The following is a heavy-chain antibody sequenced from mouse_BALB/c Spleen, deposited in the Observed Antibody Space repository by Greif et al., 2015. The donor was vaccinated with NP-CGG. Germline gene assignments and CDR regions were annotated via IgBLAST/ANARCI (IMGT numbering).Heavy chain of an antibody. V-gene: IGHV5-4*02. Sequence: EVKVVESGGGLVKPGGSLKLSCAASGFTFSDYYMYWVRQTPEKRLEWVATISDGGSYTYYPDSVKGRFTISRDYAKNNLYLQMSSLKSEDTAMYYCAREGDYDGYQPFYAMDYWGQGTSVTVSS. CDR3: AREGDYDGYQPFYAMDY. J-gene: IGHJ4*01. CDR2: ISDGGSYT. D-gene: IGHD2-3*01. CDR1: GFTFSDYY.